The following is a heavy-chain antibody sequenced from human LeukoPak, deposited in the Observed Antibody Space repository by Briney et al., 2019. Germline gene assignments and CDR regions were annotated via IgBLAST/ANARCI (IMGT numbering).Heavy chain of an antibody. D-gene: IGHD3-10*01. CDR1: GFTFSSYG. V-gene: IGHV3-30*02. CDR2: IRYDGSNK. J-gene: IGHJ4*02. Sequence: GRSLRLSCAASGFTFSSYGMHWVRQAPGKGLEWVAFIRYDGSNKYYADSVKGRFTISRDNSKNTLYLQMNSLRAEDTAVYYCAKGQATYGSGSPFDYWGQGTLVTVSS. CDR3: AKGQATYGSGSPFDY.